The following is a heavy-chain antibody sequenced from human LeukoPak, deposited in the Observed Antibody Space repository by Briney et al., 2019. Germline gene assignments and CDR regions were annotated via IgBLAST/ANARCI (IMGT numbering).Heavy chain of an antibody. CDR2: IYPGDSDT. CDR1: GYSFTSYW. V-gene: IGHV5-51*01. Sequence: PGESLKISCKGSGYSFTSYWIGWVRQMPGKGLEWMGIIYPGDSDTRYSPSFQGQVTISADKSISTAYLQWSSLKASGAAMNYCARKLQYCGGYCYDFDYWGQGTLVTVSS. D-gene: IGHD2-21*02. CDR3: ARKLQYCGGYCYDFDY. J-gene: IGHJ4*02.